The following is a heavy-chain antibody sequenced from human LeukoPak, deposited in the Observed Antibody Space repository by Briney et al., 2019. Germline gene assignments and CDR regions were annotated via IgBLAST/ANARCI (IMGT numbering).Heavy chain of an antibody. D-gene: IGHD1-26*01. V-gene: IGHV3-30*02. CDR1: GFTFSSYG. Sequence: HPGGSLRLSCAASGFTFSSYGMHWVRQAPGKGLEWVAFIRYDGGNKNYADSVKGRFTISRDNSKNTLYLQMNSLRAEDTAVYYCAKDERSHHFDYWGQGTLVTVSS. J-gene: IGHJ4*02. CDR2: IRYDGGNK. CDR3: AKDERSHHFDY.